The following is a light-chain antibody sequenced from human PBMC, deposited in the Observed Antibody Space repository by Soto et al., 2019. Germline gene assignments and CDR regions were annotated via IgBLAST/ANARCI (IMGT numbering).Light chain of an antibody. CDR1: SSDVGGYSY. CDR2: DVN. J-gene: IGLJ1*01. V-gene: IGLV2-14*01. CDR3: RSYTYSSTLYG. Sequence: QSALTQPASVSGSPGQSITISCTGTSSDVGGYSYVSWYQQHPGKAPKLMIYDVNNRPSGVSNRFSGSKSGNTASLTISGLQAEDEADYYCRSYTYSSTLYGFGTGTKLTV.